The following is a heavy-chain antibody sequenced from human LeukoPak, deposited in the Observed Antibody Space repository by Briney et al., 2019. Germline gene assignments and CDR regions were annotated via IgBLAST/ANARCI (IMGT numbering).Heavy chain of an antibody. D-gene: IGHD3-22*01. V-gene: IGHV1-2*02. J-gene: IGHJ3*02. Sequence: ASVKVSCNASGYTFTGYYMHWVRQAPGQGLEWMGWINPNSGGTNYAQKFQGRVTMTRDTSISTAYMELSRLRSDDTAVYYCARTLVVINDAFDIWGQGTMVTVSS. CDR1: GYTFTGYY. CDR2: INPNSGGT. CDR3: ARTLVVINDAFDI.